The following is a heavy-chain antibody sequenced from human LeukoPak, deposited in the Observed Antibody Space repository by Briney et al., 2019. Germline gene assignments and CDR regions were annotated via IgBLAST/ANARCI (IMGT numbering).Heavy chain of an antibody. Sequence: SETLSLTCAVYGGSFSGYYWSWIRQPPGKGLEWIGEIIHSGSTNYNPSLKSRVTISVDTSKNQFSLKLSSVTAADTAVYYCARAKPNYYYYMDVWGKGTTVTVSS. CDR2: IIHSGST. CDR3: ARAKPNYYYYMDV. V-gene: IGHV4-34*12. CDR1: GGSFSGYY. J-gene: IGHJ6*03.